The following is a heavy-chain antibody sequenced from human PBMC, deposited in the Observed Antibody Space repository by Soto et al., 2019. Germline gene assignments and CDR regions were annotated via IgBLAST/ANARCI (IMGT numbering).Heavy chain of an antibody. Sequence: GESLKISCKGSGYSFTSYWIGWVRQMPGKGLEWMGIIYPGDSDTRYSPSFQGQVTISADKSISTAYLQWSSLKASDTAMYYCARTRDCGGDCYSDDYYYYGMDVWGQGTTFTVSS. CDR1: GYSFTSYW. J-gene: IGHJ6*02. CDR2: IYPGDSDT. CDR3: ARTRDCGGDCYSDDYYYYGMDV. V-gene: IGHV5-51*01. D-gene: IGHD2-21*02.